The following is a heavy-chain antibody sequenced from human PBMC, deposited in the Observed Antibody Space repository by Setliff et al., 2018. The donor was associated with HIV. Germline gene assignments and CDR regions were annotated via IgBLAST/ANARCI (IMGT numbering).Heavy chain of an antibody. Sequence: SETLSLTCTVSGGSISSSSYYWGWIRQPPGKGLEWIGSIYHSGSTNYNPSLKSRVTISVDTSKNQFSLKLTSVTAADTAVYYCATFCSTSSCRYAPLFDSWGLGTLVTVSS. J-gene: IGHJ4*02. CDR2: IYHSGST. V-gene: IGHV4-39*07. CDR3: ATFCSTSSCRYAPLFDS. CDR1: GGSISSSSYY. D-gene: IGHD3-3*01.